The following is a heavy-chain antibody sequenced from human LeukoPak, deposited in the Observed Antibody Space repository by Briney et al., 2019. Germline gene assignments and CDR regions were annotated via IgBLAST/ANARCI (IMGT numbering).Heavy chain of an antibody. J-gene: IGHJ4*02. CDR1: GFTFRMYD. CDR2: ITGSGGGT. V-gene: IGHV3-23*01. CDR3: VSLGGLSY. Sequence: PGGSLRLSCATSGFTFRMYDMNWVRQAPGRGLKWVSGITGSGGGTYYADSVKGRFTISRDNSKSTLFLRMDSLRAEDTAVYYCVSLGGLSYWGQGTLVTVSS. D-gene: IGHD3-16*01.